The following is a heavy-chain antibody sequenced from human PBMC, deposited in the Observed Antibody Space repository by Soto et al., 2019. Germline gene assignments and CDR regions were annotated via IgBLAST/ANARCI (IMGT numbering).Heavy chain of an antibody. D-gene: IGHD5-18*01. CDR2: IIPIFGTA. CDR1: GGTFSSYA. J-gene: IGHJ5*02. V-gene: IGHV1-69*06. Sequence: QVQLVQSGAEVKKPGSSVKVSCKASGGTFSSYAISWVRQAPGQGLEWMGGIIPIFGTANYAQKFPGRVTITAAKSTGTPYLELSSLGSEDTAMYYCARALEFRGGYSYGNPNWFDPWGQGTLVTVSS. CDR3: ARALEFRGGYSYGNPNWFDP.